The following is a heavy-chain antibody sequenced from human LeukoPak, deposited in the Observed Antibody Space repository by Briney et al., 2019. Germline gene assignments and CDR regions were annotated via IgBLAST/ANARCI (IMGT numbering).Heavy chain of an antibody. D-gene: IGHD5-12*01. CDR2: INPSGGST. CDR1: GYTSISYY. V-gene: IGHV1-46*01. CDR3: ARGYSGYYYYLDV. J-gene: IGHJ6*03. Sequence: ASVKVSCKASGYTSISYYIHWVRQAPGQGLEWMGIINPSGGSTSYAQKFQGRVSMTRDTSTSTVYMELSSRRFEDTAVYYCARGYSGYYYYLDVWGKGTTVTVSS.